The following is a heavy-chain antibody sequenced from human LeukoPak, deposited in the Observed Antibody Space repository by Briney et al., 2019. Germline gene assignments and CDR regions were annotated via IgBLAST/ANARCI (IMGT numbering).Heavy chain of an antibody. CDR3: ARDYYDISGSRYDF. J-gene: IGHJ4*02. V-gene: IGHV3-23*01. CDR2: ISGSGGDT. Sequence: PGGSLRLSCAASGFTFSSYGMHWVRQAPGKGLEWVSAISGSGGDTWYADSVRGRFTISRDNSKNTLYMQVNSLRAEDTAVYYCARDYYDISGSRYDFWGQGTLVTVSS. CDR1: GFTFSSYG. D-gene: IGHD3-22*01.